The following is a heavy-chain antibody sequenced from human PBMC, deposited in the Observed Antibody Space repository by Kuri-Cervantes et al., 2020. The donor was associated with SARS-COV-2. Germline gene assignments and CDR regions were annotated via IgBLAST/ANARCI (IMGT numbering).Heavy chain of an antibody. CDR3: ARDLNGQLWSTGLGY. CDR2: IYDRGTT. CDR1: GGSISDHY. D-gene: IGHD5-18*01. J-gene: IGHJ4*02. Sequence: SETLSLTCTVSGGSISDHYWGWIRQSPGNGLEWIGYIYDRGTTNYDPSLKSRVTVSADKSKNHFSLRLSSVTAADTAVYYCARDLNGQLWSTGLGYWGQGTLVTVSS. V-gene: IGHV4-59*11.